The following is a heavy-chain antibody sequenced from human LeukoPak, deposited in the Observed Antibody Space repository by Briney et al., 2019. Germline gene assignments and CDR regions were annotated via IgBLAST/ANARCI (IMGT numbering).Heavy chain of an antibody. Sequence: PSETLSLTYTVSGDSISSSNYYWGWIRQPPGKGLEWIGSIYYSGSTYYNPSLKSRVTISVDTSKNQFSLKLSSVTAADTAVYYCARSEYCSSTSCYGGAADIWGQGTMVTASS. V-gene: IGHV4-39*01. D-gene: IGHD2-2*01. CDR3: ARSEYCSSTSCYGGAADI. CDR2: IYYSGST. CDR1: GDSISSSNYY. J-gene: IGHJ3*02.